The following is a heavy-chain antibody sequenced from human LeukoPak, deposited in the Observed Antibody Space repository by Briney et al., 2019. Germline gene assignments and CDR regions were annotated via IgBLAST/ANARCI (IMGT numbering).Heavy chain of an antibody. Sequence: GGSLRLSCAASGFTFSSYAMSWVRQAPGKGLEWVSAISGSGGSTYYADSVKGRFTISRDNSKNTLYLQMNSLRAEDTAVYYCAKGRDIRSSGWYYFDYWGQGTLVTVSS. J-gene: IGHJ4*02. CDR1: GFTFSSYA. CDR3: AKGRDIRSSGWYYFDY. D-gene: IGHD6-19*01. V-gene: IGHV3-23*01. CDR2: ISGSGGST.